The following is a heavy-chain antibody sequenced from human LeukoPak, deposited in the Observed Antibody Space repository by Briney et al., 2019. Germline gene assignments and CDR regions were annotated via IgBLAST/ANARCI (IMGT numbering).Heavy chain of an antibody. CDR2: IYYSGST. V-gene: IGHV4-59*01. J-gene: IGHJ6*03. D-gene: IGHD5-18*01. CDR1: GGSISSYY. Sequence: KPSETLSLTCTVSGGSISSYYWSWIRQPPGKGLEWIGYIYYSGSTNYNPSLKSRVTISVDTSKNQFSLKLNSVTAADTAVYFCARTTEGGYTYDYFYYYYMDVWGKGTTVTISS. CDR3: ARTTEGGYTYDYFYYYYMDV.